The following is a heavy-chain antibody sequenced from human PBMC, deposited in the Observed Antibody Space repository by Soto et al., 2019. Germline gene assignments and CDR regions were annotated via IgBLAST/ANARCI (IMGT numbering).Heavy chain of an antibody. Sequence: QVQLVQSGAEVKKPGASVKVSCKASGYTFTSYGISWVRQAPGQGLEWMGWISAYNGNTNYAQKLQGRVTMTTDTSTSTAYTELRSLRSDDTAVYYCAREGEIVVVPAASHFDYWGQGTLVTVSS. CDR1: GYTFTSYG. V-gene: IGHV1-18*01. J-gene: IGHJ4*02. D-gene: IGHD2-2*01. CDR2: ISAYNGNT. CDR3: AREGEIVVVPAASHFDY.